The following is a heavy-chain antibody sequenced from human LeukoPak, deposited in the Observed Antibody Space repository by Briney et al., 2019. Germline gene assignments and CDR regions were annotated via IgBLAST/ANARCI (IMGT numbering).Heavy chain of an antibody. CDR1: GFPFHNYC. D-gene: IGHD5-24*01. CDR2: IYQDETEK. CDR3: GRGLDGWGRPSLMAH. Sequence: GGSLRLSCATSGFPFHNYCLTWVRQAPGRGLEWLANIYQDETEKNYVDSVKGRFTISRDNAEQSLYLRMTSLRVEDTAFYYCGRGLDGWGRPSLMAHWGPGTLVTVSS. V-gene: IGHV3-7*03. J-gene: IGHJ4*02.